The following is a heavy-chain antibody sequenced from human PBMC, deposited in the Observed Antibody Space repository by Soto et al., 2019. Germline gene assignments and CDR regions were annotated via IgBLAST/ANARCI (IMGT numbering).Heavy chain of an antibody. D-gene: IGHD4-17*01. CDR3: TRPALLVTTFDY. V-gene: IGHV3-33*01. J-gene: IGHJ4*02. Sequence: QEQLVESGGGVVQPGRSLRLSCAASGFTFSDYAMHWVRQAPGKGLEWVAVIWHDGTNKYYADSVKGRFTISRDNSKNTLYLQMNSLRAEVTAVYYCTRPALLVTTFDYWGQGILVTVSS. CDR1: GFTFSDYA. CDR2: IWHDGTNK.